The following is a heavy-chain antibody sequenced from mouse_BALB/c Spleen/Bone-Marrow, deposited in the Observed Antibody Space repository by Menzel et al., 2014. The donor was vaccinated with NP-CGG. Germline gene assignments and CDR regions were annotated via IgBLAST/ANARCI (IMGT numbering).Heavy chain of an antibody. CDR1: GYTLTDYE. Sequence: QVQLQQSGAELVRPGASVKLSCKALGYTLTDYEMHWVQQTPVHGLEWIGAIHPGSGGTAYNQKFKGKAKLTADKSSSTAYMELSSMRSKDSAIDNCTRERLQGAEFAYWGQGTPVTVSA. D-gene: IGHD2-4*01. CDR3: TRERLQGAEFAY. J-gene: IGHJ3*01. CDR2: IHPGSGGT. V-gene: IGHV1-15*01.